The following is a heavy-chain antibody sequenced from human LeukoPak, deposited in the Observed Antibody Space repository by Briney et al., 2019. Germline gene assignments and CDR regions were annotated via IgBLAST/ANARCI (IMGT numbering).Heavy chain of an antibody. CDR3: TTEGYYYYYGMDV. CDR1: GFTFSNAW. V-gene: IGHV3-15*01. Sequence: PGGSLRLSCAASGFTFSNAWMSWVRQAPGKGLEWVGRIKSKTDGGTTDYAAPVKDRFTISRDDSKNTLYLQMNSLKTEDTAVYYCTTEGYYYYYGMDVWGQGTTVTVSS. CDR2: IKSKTDGGTT. J-gene: IGHJ6*02.